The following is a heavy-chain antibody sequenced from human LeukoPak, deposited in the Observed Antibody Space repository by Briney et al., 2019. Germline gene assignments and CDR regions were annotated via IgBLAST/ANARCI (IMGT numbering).Heavy chain of an antibody. V-gene: IGHV3-48*03. CDR1: GFTFSSYE. D-gene: IGHD3-10*01. J-gene: IGHJ4*02. CDR3: ARKSASGDYPLDY. CDR2: ISTSGSTI. Sequence: GGSLRLSCAASGFTFSSYEMNWVRQAPGKRLEWLSYISTSGSTIYYADSVKGRFTISRDNAKNTVFLQMSSLRAEDTALYYCARKSASGDYPLDYWGQGTLVTVSS.